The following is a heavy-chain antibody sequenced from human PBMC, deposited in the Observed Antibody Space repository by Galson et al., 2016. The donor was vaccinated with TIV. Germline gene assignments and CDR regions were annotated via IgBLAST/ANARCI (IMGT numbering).Heavy chain of an antibody. CDR2: ILPIFGAA. CDR3: ARPSSSCRGCSYYYYMDV. J-gene: IGHJ6*03. V-gene: IGHV1-69*13. Sequence: SVKVSCKASGVTFNIYAISWVRQAPGQGLEWMGGILPIFGAATYAQKFQGRVTITADESTNTAYMELSSLKSDDTAMYYCARPSSSCRGCSYYYYMDVWGKGTTVTVSS. D-gene: IGHD6-19*01. CDR1: GVTFNIYA.